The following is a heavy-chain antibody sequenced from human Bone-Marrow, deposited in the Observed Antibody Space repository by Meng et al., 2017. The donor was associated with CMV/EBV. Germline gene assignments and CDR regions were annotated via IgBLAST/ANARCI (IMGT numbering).Heavy chain of an antibody. CDR2: ISYDGDNK. D-gene: IGHD6-19*01. Sequence: GGSLRLSCAASGFTFSSYAIHWVRQAPGKGLEWVTVISYDGDNKYYADSVKGRFTISRDNSKNTLYLQMNSLRAEDTAVYYCAKDRGGSGWYVDAFDIWGQGTMVTVSS. CDR3: AKDRGGSGWYVDAFDI. CDR1: GFTFSSYA. V-gene: IGHV3-30-3*01. J-gene: IGHJ3*02.